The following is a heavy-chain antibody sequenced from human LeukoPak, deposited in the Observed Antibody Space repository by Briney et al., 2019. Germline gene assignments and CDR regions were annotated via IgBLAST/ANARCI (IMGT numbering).Heavy chain of an antibody. D-gene: IGHD2/OR15-2a*01. CDR2: ISSSGSTI. CDR1: GFMFSSSW. J-gene: IGHJ6*03. Sequence: GGSLRLSCAASGFMFSSSWMAWVRQAPGKGLEWVSYISSSGSTIYYADSVKGRFTISRDNAKNSLYLQMNSLRAEDTAVYYCARKNVYYYYMDVWGKGTTVTISS. V-gene: IGHV3-48*03. CDR3: ARKNVYYYYMDV.